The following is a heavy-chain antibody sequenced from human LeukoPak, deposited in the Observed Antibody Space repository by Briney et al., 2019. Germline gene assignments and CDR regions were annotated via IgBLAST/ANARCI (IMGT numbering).Heavy chain of an antibody. Sequence: SETLSLTCAVYGGSFSGYYWSWIRQPPGKGLEWIGEINHSGSTNYNPSLKSRVTISVDTSKNQFSLKLSSVTAADTAVYYCARGLVIITMIVVVPLPYYFDYWGQGTLVTVSS. CDR3: ARGLVIITMIVVVPLPYYFDY. CDR1: GGSFSGYY. D-gene: IGHD3-22*01. V-gene: IGHV4-34*01. CDR2: INHSGST. J-gene: IGHJ4*02.